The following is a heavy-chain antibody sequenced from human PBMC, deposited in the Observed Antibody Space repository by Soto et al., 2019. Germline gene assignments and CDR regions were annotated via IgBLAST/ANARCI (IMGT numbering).Heavy chain of an antibody. CDR1: GFTLSTYS. CDR3: ARDLIGSYLGFDY. D-gene: IGHD1-26*01. J-gene: IGHJ4*02. V-gene: IGHV3-48*02. Sequence: GGSLRLSCAASGFTLSTYSMNWVRQAPGKGLEWVSYISSSSSIIYYADSVKGRFTISGDNAKNSLYLHMNSLRDEDTAVYYCARDLIGSYLGFDYWGQGTLVTVSS. CDR2: ISSSSSII.